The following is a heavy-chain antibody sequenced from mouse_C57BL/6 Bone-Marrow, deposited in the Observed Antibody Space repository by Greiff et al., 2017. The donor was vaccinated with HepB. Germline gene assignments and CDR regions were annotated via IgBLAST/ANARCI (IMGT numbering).Heavy chain of an antibody. V-gene: IGHV1-61*01. CDR1: GYTFTSYW. D-gene: IGHD2-4*01. CDR2: IYPSDSET. CDR3: ARWDDYGAWFAY. Sequence: VQLQQPGAELVRPGSSVKLSCKASGYTFTSYWMDWVKQRPGQGLEWIGNIYPSDSETHYNQKFKDKATLTVDKSSSTAYMQLSSLTSEDSAVYYCARWDDYGAWFAYWGQGTLVTVSA. J-gene: IGHJ3*01.